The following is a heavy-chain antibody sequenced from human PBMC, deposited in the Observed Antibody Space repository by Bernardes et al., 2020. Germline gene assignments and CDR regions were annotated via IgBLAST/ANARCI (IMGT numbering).Heavy chain of an antibody. CDR2: IYYSGST. V-gene: IGHV4-59*01. J-gene: IGHJ4*02. Sequence: SETLSLTCTVSGGSISSYYWSWIRQPPGKGLEWIGYIYYSGSTNYNPSLKSRVTISVDTSKNQFSLKLSSVTAADTAVYYCARMFFNSNYPDYWGQGTLVTVSS. CDR3: ARMFFNSNYPDY. CDR1: GGSISSYY. D-gene: IGHD4-4*01.